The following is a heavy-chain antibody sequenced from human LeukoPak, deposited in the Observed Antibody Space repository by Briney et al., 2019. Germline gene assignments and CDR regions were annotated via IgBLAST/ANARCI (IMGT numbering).Heavy chain of an antibody. Sequence: GGSLRLSCAASGSTFSNYWMTWVRQAPGKGLEWVANIKPDGGAQYYADSVRGRFTISRDNSKNTLYLQMNSLRAEDTAVYYCAKDLMDLGIAVAGPGYWGQGTLVTVSS. CDR1: GSTFSNYW. CDR3: AKDLMDLGIAVAGPGY. D-gene: IGHD6-19*01. CDR2: IKPDGGAQ. J-gene: IGHJ4*02. V-gene: IGHV3-7*01.